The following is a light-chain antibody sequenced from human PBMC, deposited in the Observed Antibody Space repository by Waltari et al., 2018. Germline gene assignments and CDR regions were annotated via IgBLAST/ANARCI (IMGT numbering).Light chain of an antibody. Sequence: ELVLTQSPGTLSLSPGERATLSCRASQSVSSSYLAWYQQKPGQAPRLLIYGASSRATGIPDRFSGSGSGTDFTLTSSRLEPEDCAVYYCQQYGSTPLTFGGGTKVESK. J-gene: IGKJ4*01. CDR3: QQYGSTPLT. CDR2: GAS. CDR1: QSVSSSY. V-gene: IGKV3-20*01.